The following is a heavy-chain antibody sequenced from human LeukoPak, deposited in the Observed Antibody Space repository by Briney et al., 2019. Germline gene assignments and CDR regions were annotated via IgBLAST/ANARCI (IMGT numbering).Heavy chain of an antibody. V-gene: IGHV1-18*01. CDR2: INTYNADT. CDR1: GGTFTSYA. Sequence: ASVKVSCKASGGTFTSYAISWVRQAPGQGLEWLGWINTYNADTKYPQNLQGRVTLTTDTSTSTAYMELWSLRSDDTAVYYCARYHSISGHYYFDYWGQGTLVTVSS. D-gene: IGHD3-22*01. CDR3: ARYHSISGHYYFDY. J-gene: IGHJ4*02.